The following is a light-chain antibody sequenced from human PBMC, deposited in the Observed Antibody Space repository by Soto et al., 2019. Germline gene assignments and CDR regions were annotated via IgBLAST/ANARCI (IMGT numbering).Light chain of an antibody. CDR1: SSDVGGYNY. CDR2: DVS. Sequence: SALTQPRSVSGSPGQSVTISCTGTSSDVGGYNYVSWYQQHPGKAPKLMIYDVSKRPSGVPDRFSGSKSGNTASLTISGLQAEDEADYYCCSYAGSYTHVFGTGTRSPS. CDR3: CSYAGSYTHV. J-gene: IGLJ1*01. V-gene: IGLV2-11*01.